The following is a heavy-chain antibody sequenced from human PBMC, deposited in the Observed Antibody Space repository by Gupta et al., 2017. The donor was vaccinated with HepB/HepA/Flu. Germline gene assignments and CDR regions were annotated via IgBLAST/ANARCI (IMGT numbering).Heavy chain of an antibody. Sequence: ESGPTLVKPTQTLTLTCTFSGFSLSTSGVGVGWIRQPPGKALEWLALIYWDDDKRYSPSLKSRLTITKDTSKNQVVLTMTNMDPVDTATYYCAHMSFSSNCSSTSCYGPNWFDPWGQGTLVTVSS. J-gene: IGHJ5*02. D-gene: IGHD2-2*01. CDR2: IYWDDDK. CDR1: GFSLSTSGVG. V-gene: IGHV2-5*02. CDR3: AHMSFSSNCSSTSCYGPNWFDP.